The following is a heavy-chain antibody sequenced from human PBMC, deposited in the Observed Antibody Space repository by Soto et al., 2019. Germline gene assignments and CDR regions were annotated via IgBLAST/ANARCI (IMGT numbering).Heavy chain of an antibody. CDR1: GYTLTELS. V-gene: IGHV1-24*01. J-gene: IGHJ5*02. CDR2: FDPEDGET. Sequence: GASVKVSCKVSGYTLTELSMHWVRQVPGKGLEWMGGFDPEDGETIYAQKFQGRVTMTEDTSTDTAYMELSSLRSEDTAVYYCATVYSTTPYLAGFDPWGQRTLVTVSS. D-gene: IGHD4-4*01. CDR3: ATVYSTTPYLAGFDP.